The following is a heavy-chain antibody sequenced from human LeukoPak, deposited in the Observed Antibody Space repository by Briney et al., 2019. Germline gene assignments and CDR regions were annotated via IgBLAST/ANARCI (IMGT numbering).Heavy chain of an antibody. D-gene: IGHD2-2*01. CDR3: ARAIGTSQFYFYYGMDV. J-gene: IGHJ6*02. CDR1: GYSFTSYW. CDR2: IYAGDSDT. V-gene: IGHV5-51*01. Sequence: GESVKISCKGSGYSFTSYWIGWVRQMPGKGLEWMGIIYAGDSDTRYSPSFQGQVTISVDKSISTAYLQWSSLQASDTAMYYCARAIGTSQFYFYYGMDVWGQGTTVTVSS.